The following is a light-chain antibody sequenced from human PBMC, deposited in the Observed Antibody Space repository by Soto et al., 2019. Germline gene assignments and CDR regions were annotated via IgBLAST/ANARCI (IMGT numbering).Light chain of an antibody. CDR1: QSISTS. J-gene: IGKJ1*01. CDR3: QHYNSYSEA. Sequence: DIQMTQFPSTLSAFVGDRVTITCRASQSISTSLAWYQQKPGEAPKLLIYLASSLESGVPSRFSGSGSGTEFTLTISSLQPDDFATYYCQHYNSYSEAFGQGTKVDIK. CDR2: LAS. V-gene: IGKV1-5*03.